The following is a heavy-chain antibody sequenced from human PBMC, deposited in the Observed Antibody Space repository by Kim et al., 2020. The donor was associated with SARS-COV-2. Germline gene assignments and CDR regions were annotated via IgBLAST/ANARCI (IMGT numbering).Heavy chain of an antibody. V-gene: IGHV3-30-3*01. CDR3: ARPADSSGWYGGGYYFDY. D-gene: IGHD6-19*01. J-gene: IGHJ4*02. Sequence: GGSLRLSCAASGFTFSSYAMHWVRQAPGKGLEWVAVISYDGSNKYYADSVKGRFTISRDNSKNTLYLQMNSLRAEDTAVYYCARPADSSGWYGGGYYFDYWGQGTLVTVSS. CDR1: GFTFSSYA. CDR2: ISYDGSNK.